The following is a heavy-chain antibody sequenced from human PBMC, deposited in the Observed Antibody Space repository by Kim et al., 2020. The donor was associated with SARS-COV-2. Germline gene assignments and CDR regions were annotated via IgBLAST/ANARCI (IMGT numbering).Heavy chain of an antibody. Sequence: GGSLRLSCAASGFTFGSYSLNWVRQAPGKGLEWISYISSSGSTINFADSVKGRFTISRDNAKNSLYLQMNSLRAEDTAVYYCARDYYGSGSLDAFDIWGQGTMVTVSS. CDR3: ARDYYGSGSLDAFDI. D-gene: IGHD3-10*01. CDR1: GFTFGSYS. V-gene: IGHV3-48*04. CDR2: ISSSGSTI. J-gene: IGHJ3*02.